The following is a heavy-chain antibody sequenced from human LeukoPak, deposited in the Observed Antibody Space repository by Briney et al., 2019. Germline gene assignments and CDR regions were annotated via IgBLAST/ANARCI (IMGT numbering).Heavy chain of an antibody. D-gene: IGHD3-22*01. CDR2: INPSGGST. CDR3: ARVRRDDSSGYFADAFDI. J-gene: IGHJ3*02. CDR1: GYTFTSYY. Sequence: GASVTVSCKASGYTFTSYYMHWVRQAPGQGLEWMGIINPSGGSTSYAQKFQGRVTMTRDTSTSTVYMELSSLRSEDTAVYYCARVRRDDSSGYFADAFDIWGQGTMVTVSS. V-gene: IGHV1-46*01.